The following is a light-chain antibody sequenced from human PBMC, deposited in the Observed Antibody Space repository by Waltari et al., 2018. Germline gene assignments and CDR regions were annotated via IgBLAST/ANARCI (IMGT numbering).Light chain of an antibody. J-gene: IGKJ2*01. V-gene: IGKV1-12*01. CDR3: QQYNSSPLN. Sequence: DIQMTQSPSSLSASVGDRVTITCRASQDISSWLAWYQQKPGKAPNLLIYKTSNLQSGVPSRFSGSGSGTDFTLTISSLQPEDFATYYYQQYNSSPLNFGQGTKLEI. CDR2: KTS. CDR1: QDISSW.